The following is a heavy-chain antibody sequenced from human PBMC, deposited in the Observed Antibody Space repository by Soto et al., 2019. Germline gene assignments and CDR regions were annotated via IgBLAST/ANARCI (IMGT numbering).Heavy chain of an antibody. CDR1: GGSNSSYY. CDR3: ASDRVAARPLSGWLDP. D-gene: IGHD6-6*01. J-gene: IGHJ5*02. Sequence: PSGALSLSCTVAGGSNSSYYRSWIRQPAGKGLEWIGRIYTRGSTNYNPSLKSRVTMSVDTSKNQFSLKLSSVTAADTAVYYCASDRVAARPLSGWLDPWGQGTLVTVSA. CDR2: IYTRGST. V-gene: IGHV4-4*07.